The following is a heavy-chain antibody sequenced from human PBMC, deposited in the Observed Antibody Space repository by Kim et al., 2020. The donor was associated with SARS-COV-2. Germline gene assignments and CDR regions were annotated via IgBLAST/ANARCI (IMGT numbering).Heavy chain of an antibody. CDR1: GFMFSNYW. J-gene: IGHJ4*02. CDR3: ATDRGSSGCFNY. Sequence: GGSLRLSCAASGFMFSNYWMHWVRQAPGKGLVWVSRVASDGSITTYADSVKGRFTISRDNAKNTLYLQMNSLGAEDTAVYYCATDRGSSGCFNYWGQGALVTVSS. V-gene: IGHV3-74*01. D-gene: IGHD6-19*01. CDR2: VASDGSIT.